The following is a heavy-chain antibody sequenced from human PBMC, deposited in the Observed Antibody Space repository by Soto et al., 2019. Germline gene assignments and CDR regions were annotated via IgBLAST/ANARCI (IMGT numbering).Heavy chain of an antibody. J-gene: IGHJ4*02. V-gene: IGHV1-3*05. Sequence: QVQLVQSGAEEKKPGASVKVSCKASGYIFSRNDIHWVRQAPGQRLEWMGWVNAGNGNTRYSREFQARVTFTRDTAASTGYMELSSLRSEDTAVYYCARAAGMVALDYWGQGTLVTVSS. CDR2: VNAGNGNT. CDR1: GYIFSRND. CDR3: ARAAGMVALDY. D-gene: IGHD5-18*01.